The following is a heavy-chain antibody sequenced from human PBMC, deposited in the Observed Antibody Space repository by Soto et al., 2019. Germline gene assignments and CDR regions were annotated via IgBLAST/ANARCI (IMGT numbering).Heavy chain of an antibody. Sequence: SVKVSCKASGGTFSGYAISWVRQAPGQGLEWMGGIIPIFGTANYAQKFQGRVTITADESTSTAYMELSSLRSEDTAVYYCARERLWFGELFRYYGMDVWGQGTTVTVSS. CDR2: IIPIFGTA. CDR3: ARERLWFGELFRYYGMDV. CDR1: GGTFSGYA. D-gene: IGHD3-10*01. J-gene: IGHJ6*02. V-gene: IGHV1-69*13.